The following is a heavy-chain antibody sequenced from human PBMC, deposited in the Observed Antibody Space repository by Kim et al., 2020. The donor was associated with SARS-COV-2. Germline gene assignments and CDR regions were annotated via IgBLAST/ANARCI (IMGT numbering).Heavy chain of an antibody. V-gene: IGHV1-8*01. CDR3: ASHPTLNQLPHYYYYGMDV. J-gene: IGHJ6*02. CDR2: MNPNSGNT. D-gene: IGHD2-2*01. Sequence: ASVKVSCKASGYTFTSYDINWVRQATGQGLEWMGWMNPNSGNTGYAQKFQGRVTMTRNTSISTAYMELSSLRSEDTAVYYCASHPTLNQLPHYYYYGMDVWGQGTTVTVSS. CDR1: GYTFTSYD.